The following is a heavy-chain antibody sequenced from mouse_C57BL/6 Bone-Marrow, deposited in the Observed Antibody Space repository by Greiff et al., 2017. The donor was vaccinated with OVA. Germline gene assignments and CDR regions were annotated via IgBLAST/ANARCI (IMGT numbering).Heavy chain of an antibody. CDR3: ARSGRLNWYFNV. Sequence: VQLQQSGAELVKPGASVKISCKASGYAFSSYWMNWVKQRPGKGLEWIGQIHPGDGDTNYNGKFKGKATLTADKSSSTAYMQLSSLTSEDSAVYFCARSGRLNWYFNVWGTGTTVTVSS. D-gene: IGHD3-1*01. J-gene: IGHJ1*03. CDR1: GYAFSSYW. CDR2: IHPGDGDT. V-gene: IGHV1-80*01.